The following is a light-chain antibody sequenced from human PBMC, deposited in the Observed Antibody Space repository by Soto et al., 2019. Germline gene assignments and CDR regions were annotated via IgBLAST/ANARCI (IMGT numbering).Light chain of an antibody. CDR1: QSVSSN. CDR2: GAS. J-gene: IGKJ1*01. V-gene: IGKV3-15*01. Sequence: EIVMTQSPATLSVSPGERATLSCRASQSVSSNLAWYQQKPGQAPRLLIYGASTRATGIPARFSGSGSGTEFTLTISSLQSEDFAVYYCQQYNSYTTFGQGTKVEIK. CDR3: QQYNSYTT.